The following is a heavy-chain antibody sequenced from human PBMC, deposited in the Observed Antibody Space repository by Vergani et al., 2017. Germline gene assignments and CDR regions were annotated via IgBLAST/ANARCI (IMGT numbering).Heavy chain of an antibody. Sequence: QVQLVQSGAAVKKPGASVKVSCTASGYTFTSYDINWVRQATEQGLEWMGWMNPNSGNTGYAQKFQGRVTMTRNTSISTAYMELSSLRSEDTAVYYCARTGYYDFWSGYYPFDYWGQGTLVTVSS. CDR1: GYTFTSYD. CDR2: MNPNSGNT. J-gene: IGHJ4*02. CDR3: ARTGYYDFWSGYYPFDY. V-gene: IGHV1-8*01. D-gene: IGHD3-3*01.